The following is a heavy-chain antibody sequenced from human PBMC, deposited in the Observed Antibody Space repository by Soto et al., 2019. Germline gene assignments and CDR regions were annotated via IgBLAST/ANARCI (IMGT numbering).Heavy chain of an antibody. J-gene: IGHJ6*03. CDR1: GFSLSTSGVG. Sequence: QITLKESGPTLVKPTQTLTLTCTFSGFSLSTSGVGVGWIRQPPGKALEWLALIYWDDDKRYSPSLKSRLTITKDTSKNQVVLTMTNMDPVDTATYYCAHSHYGSGSRYYYYYYYMDVWGKGTTVTVSS. D-gene: IGHD3-10*01. CDR2: IYWDDDK. V-gene: IGHV2-5*02. CDR3: AHSHYGSGSRYYYYYYYMDV.